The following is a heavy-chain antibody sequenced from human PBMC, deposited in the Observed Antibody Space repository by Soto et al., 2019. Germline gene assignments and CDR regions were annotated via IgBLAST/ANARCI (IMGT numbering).Heavy chain of an antibody. CDR3: ARSFTKSRRGGVAFDY. Sequence: QVQLVQSGAEVKKPGSSVKVSCTTSGGTISSFGMNWVRQAPGQGLEWMGGIVPIDGSTKYAEKFQGRVTITADASTSTVYMDLSSLRSEDTAVYYCARSFTKSRRGGVAFDYWGQGTLLPVSP. CDR2: IVPIDGST. V-gene: IGHV1-69*01. D-gene: IGHD3-3*01. J-gene: IGHJ4*02. CDR1: GGTISSFG.